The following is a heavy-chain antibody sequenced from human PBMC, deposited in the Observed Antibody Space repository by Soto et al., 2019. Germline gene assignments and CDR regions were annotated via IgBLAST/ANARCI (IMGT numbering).Heavy chain of an antibody. V-gene: IGHV3-21*01. CDR2: ISSSSSYI. D-gene: IGHD2-8*01. CDR1: GFTFSSYS. CDR3: ARGPCTNGVCPYWYFDL. Sequence: GGSLRLSCAASGFTFSSYSMNWVRQAPGKGLEWVSSISSSSSYIYYADSVKGRFTISRDNAKNSLYLQMNSLRAEDTAVYYCARGPCTNGVCPYWYFDLWGRGTLVTVSS. J-gene: IGHJ2*01.